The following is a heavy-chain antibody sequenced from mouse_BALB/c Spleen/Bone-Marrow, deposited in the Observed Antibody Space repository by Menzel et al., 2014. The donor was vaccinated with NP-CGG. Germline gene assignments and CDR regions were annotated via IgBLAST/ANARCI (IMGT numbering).Heavy chain of an antibody. CDR3: ARRYYGSSYLLDY. CDR1: GYTFTSYW. Sequence: QVQLKESGAELVKPGASVKLSCKASGYTFTSYWMHWVKQRPGQGLDWMGEINPSNGRTNYNEKFRSKATLTVDKSSSTAYMQLSSLTSEDSAVYYCARRYYGSSYLLDYWGQGTTLTVSS. D-gene: IGHD1-1*01. V-gene: IGHV1S81*02. CDR2: INPSNGRT. J-gene: IGHJ2*01.